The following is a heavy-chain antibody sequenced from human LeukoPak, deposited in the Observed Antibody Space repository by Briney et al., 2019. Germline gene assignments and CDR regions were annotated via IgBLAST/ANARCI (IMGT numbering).Heavy chain of an antibody. Sequence: GGSLRLSCAASGFTVSSNYMSWVRQAPGKGLEWVSVIYSGGITYYADSVKGRFTISRDNSKNTLYLQMNSLRAEDTAVYYCARAASYGYPDYFDYWGQGTLVTVSS. V-gene: IGHV3-53*01. D-gene: IGHD5-18*01. CDR1: GFTVSSNY. CDR2: IYSGGIT. CDR3: ARAASYGYPDYFDY. J-gene: IGHJ4*02.